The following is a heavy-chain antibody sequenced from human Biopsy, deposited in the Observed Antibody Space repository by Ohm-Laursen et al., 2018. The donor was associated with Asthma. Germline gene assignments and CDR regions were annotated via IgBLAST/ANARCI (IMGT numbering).Heavy chain of an antibody. CDR2: INSVFGTT. D-gene: IGHD2-2*01. CDR3: ARKAGSCISRTCYSLDF. CDR1: RGTFNTYV. V-gene: IGHV1-69*13. J-gene: IGHJ4*02. Sequence: GHSVKVSCKPLRGTFNTYVIGWVRQAPGQGLEWMGGINSVFGTTTYPQKFQDRVTITADDSTSTVYMELSSLRSEDTAVYYCARKAGSCISRTCYSLDFWGQGTLVTVSS.